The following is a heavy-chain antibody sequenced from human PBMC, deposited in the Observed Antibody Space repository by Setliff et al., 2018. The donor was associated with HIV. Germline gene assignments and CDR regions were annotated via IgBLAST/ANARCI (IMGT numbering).Heavy chain of an antibody. CDR2: VSGYNGDT. V-gene: IGHV1-18*01. CDR3: ARDGGSYLRYFDY. Sequence: ASVKVSCKASGYSFASYGIAWVRQAPGQGLEYMGWVSGYNGDTVYAQSFQGKVTMTTDRSTTTGYMELRSLRSDDTAIYYRARDGGSYLRYFDYWGQGTLVTVSS. J-gene: IGHJ4*02. D-gene: IGHD1-26*01. CDR1: GYSFASYG.